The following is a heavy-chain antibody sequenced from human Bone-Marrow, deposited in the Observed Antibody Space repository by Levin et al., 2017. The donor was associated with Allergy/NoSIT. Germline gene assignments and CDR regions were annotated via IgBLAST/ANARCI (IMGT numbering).Heavy chain of an antibody. V-gene: IGHV3-7*01. Sequence: PGGSLRLSCAASGFTFSTYWMGWVRQVPGKGLEWVANIKPDGSDKYHVDSLKGRFTISRDNVKNSLFLQMNSLRVDDTAVYYCTTGGHREGINWGQGTMVTVSA. J-gene: IGHJ4*02. CDR3: TTGGHREGIN. CDR1: GFTFSTYW. D-gene: IGHD5-24*01. CDR2: IKPDGSDK.